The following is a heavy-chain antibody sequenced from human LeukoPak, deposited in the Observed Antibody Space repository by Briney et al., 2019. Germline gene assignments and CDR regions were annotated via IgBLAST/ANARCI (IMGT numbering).Heavy chain of an antibody. V-gene: IGHV4-59*01. CDR2: IYYSGST. D-gene: IGHD4-17*01. Sequence: SETLSLTCTVSGGSISSYYWSWLRQPPGKGLEWIGYIYYSGSTNHNPSLKSRVTISVDTSKNQFSLKLSSVTAADTAVYYCARARYGDYDPYYFDYWGQGTLVTVSS. J-gene: IGHJ4*02. CDR3: ARARYGDYDPYYFDY. CDR1: GGSISSYY.